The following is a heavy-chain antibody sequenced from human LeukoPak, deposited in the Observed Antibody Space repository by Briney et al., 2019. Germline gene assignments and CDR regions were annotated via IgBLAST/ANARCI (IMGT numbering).Heavy chain of an antibody. CDR1: GYGFTSYW. V-gene: IGHV5-51*01. J-gene: IGHJ3*02. CDR2: IYPGDSDT. Sequence: GESLKISCKGSGYGFTSYWIGWVRQMPGKGLEWMGIIYPGDSDTRYSPSFQGQVTISADKSISTAYLQWSSLKASDTAMYYCARFTRVVAATELDAFDIWGQGTMVTVSS. D-gene: IGHD2-15*01. CDR3: ARFTRVVAATELDAFDI.